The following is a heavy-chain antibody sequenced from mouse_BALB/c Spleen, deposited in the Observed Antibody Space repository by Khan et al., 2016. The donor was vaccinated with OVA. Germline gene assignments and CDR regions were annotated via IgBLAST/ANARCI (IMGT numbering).Heavy chain of an antibody. Sequence: QVQLKESGAELARPGASVKMSCKASGYTFTTYTIHWVKQRPGQGLEWIGYINPSNGYTNYNQKFKDKATLTADKSSSTAYMQLSSLTSEDSAVYYCVRSGAYYRYDGYFDVWGAGTTVTVSS. CDR1: GYTFTTYT. CDR3: VRSGAYYRYDGYFDV. D-gene: IGHD2-14*01. V-gene: IGHV1-4*01. J-gene: IGHJ1*01. CDR2: INPSNGYT.